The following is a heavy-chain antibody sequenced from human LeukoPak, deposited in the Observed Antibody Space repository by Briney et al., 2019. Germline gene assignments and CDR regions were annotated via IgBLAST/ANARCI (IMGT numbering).Heavy chain of an antibody. J-gene: IGHJ4*02. CDR3: ARGRLVYVELGLRFDY. Sequence: ASVKVSCMASGYTFTGYYMHWVRQAPGQGLEWMGRINPNSGGTNYAQKFQGRVTMTRDTSISTAYMELSRLRSDDTAVYYCARGRLVYVELGLRFDYWGQGTLVTVSS. CDR2: INPNSGGT. D-gene: IGHD1-7*01. V-gene: IGHV1-2*06. CDR1: GYTFTGYY.